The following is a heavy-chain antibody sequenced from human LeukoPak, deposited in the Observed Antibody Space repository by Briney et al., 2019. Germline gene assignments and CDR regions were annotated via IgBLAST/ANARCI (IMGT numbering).Heavy chain of an antibody. D-gene: IGHD3-10*01. CDR1: GFTFSDYY. V-gene: IGHV4-38-2*01. CDR3: ARMVRGTDAFDI. CDR2: IYYIGNT. J-gene: IGHJ3*02. Sequence: LRLSCAASGFTFSDYYWSWIRQPPGKGLEWIGSIYYIGNTYYNPSLKSRVTISVDTSKSQFSLKLNYVTAADTAVYYCARMVRGTDAFDIWGQGTMVTVSS.